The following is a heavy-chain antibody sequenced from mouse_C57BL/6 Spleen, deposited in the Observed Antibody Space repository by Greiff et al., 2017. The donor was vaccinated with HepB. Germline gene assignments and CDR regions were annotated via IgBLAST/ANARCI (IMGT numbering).Heavy chain of an antibody. CDR1: GYTFTSYW. CDR2: IDPSDSYT. J-gene: IGHJ2*01. Sequence: QVHVKQPGAELVKPGASVKLSCKASGYTFTSYWMQWVKQRPGQGLEWIGEIDPSDSYTNYNQKFKGKATLTVDTSSSTAYMQLSSLTSEDSAVYYCAREKGYSDYWGQGTTLTVSS. V-gene: IGHV1-50*01. CDR3: AREKGYSDY. D-gene: IGHD2-3*01.